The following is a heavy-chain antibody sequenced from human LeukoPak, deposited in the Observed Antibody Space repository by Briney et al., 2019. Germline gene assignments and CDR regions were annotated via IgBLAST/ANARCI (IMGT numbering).Heavy chain of an antibody. CDR1: GFTFSSYS. J-gene: IGHJ3*02. Sequence: GGSLRLSCAASGFTFSSYSMNWVRQAPGKGLEWVSSISSSSSYIYYADSVKGRFTISRDNSKNTLYLQMNSLRAEDTAVYYCARENPPGCSSTSCYILDAFDIWGQGTMVTVSS. CDR2: ISSSSSYI. CDR3: ARENPPGCSSTSCYILDAFDI. D-gene: IGHD2-2*02. V-gene: IGHV3-21*01.